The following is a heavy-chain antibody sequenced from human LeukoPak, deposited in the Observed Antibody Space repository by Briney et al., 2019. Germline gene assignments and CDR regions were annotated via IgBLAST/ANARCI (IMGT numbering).Heavy chain of an antibody. CDR2: IYYSETT. V-gene: IGHV4-39*01. J-gene: IGHJ6*03. D-gene: IGHD5/OR15-5a*01. CDR3: ARQVSDYYYYYIDV. CDR1: GGSISGTGYY. Sequence: SETLSLTCTVSGGSISGTGYYWDWIRQPPGKGLEWIGSIYYSETTYYNSSLKSRVTISLDTSKNQFSLSLKSVTAADTAVYYCARQVSDYYYYYIDVWGKGATVTVSS.